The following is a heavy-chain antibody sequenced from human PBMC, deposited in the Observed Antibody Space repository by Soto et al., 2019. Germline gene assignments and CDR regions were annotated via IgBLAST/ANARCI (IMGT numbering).Heavy chain of an antibody. CDR1: GFTFSSYG. J-gene: IGHJ4*02. D-gene: IGHD3-3*01. Sequence: PGGSLRLSCAASGFTFSSYGMHWVRQAPGKGLEWVAVIWYDGSNKYYADSVKGRFTISRGNSKNTLYLQMNSLRAEDTAVYYCARSLGYYDFWSGYGNWGQGTLVTV. CDR3: ARSLGYYDFWSGYGN. CDR2: IWYDGSNK. V-gene: IGHV3-33*01.